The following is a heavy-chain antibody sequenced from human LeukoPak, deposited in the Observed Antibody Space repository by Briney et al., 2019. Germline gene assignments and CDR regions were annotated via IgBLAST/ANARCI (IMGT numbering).Heavy chain of an antibody. V-gene: IGHV1-18*01. CDR2: ISAYNGNT. J-gene: IGHJ6*03. D-gene: IGHD3-22*01. Sequence: ASVKVSCKASGYTFTSYGISWVRQAPGQGLEWMGWISAYNGNTNYAQKLQGRVTITADKSTSTAYMELSSLRSEDTAVYYCARGDTYYYDSSGSPGYYYMDVWGKGTTVTVSS. CDR3: ARGDTYYYDSSGSPGYYYMDV. CDR1: GYTFTSYG.